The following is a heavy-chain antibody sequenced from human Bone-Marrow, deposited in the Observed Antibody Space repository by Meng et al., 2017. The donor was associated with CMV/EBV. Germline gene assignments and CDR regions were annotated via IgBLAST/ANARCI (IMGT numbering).Heavy chain of an antibody. V-gene: IGHV3-53*01. D-gene: IGHD3-10*01. CDR2: IYSGGST. CDR1: GFTFSSYW. J-gene: IGHJ6*02. Sequence: GESLKISCAASGFTFSSYWMNWVRQAPGKGLEWVSVIYSGGSTYYADSVKGRFTISRDNSKNTLYLQMNSLRAEDTAVYYCARRVLLWFGEGGGMDVWGQGTTVTVSS. CDR3: ARRVLLWFGEGGGMDV.